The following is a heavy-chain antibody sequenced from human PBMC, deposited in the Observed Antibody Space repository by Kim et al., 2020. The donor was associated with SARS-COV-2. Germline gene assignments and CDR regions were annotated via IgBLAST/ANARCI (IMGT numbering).Heavy chain of an antibody. Sequence: GGSLRLSCTISGFTLRGYCMSWVRQAPGKGLEWVARIEGNGSKKYYVDSVKGRFTISRDNSKNTLYLQMSSLRADDTAIYYCTELDS. CDR1: GFTLRGYC. V-gene: IGHV3-7*01. J-gene: IGHJ5*01. CDR3: TELDS. CDR2: IEGNGSKK.